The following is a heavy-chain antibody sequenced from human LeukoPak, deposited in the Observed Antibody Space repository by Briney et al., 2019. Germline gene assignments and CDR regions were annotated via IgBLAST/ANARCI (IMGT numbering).Heavy chain of an antibody. V-gene: IGHV1-2*02. D-gene: IGHD5-18*01. CDR1: GYTFTGYY. J-gene: IGHJ4*02. Sequence: ASVKVSCKASGYTFTGYYMHWVQHAPVQGLEWMGWINHNSGGTNYAQKVQGRVTMTRDTSISTAYMELSRLRSDDTAVYYCARAKSYLWGQGTLVTVSS. CDR2: INHNSGGT. CDR3: ARAKSYL.